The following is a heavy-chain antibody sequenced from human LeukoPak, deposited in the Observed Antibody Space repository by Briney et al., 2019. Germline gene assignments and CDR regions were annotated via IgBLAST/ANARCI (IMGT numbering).Heavy chain of an antibody. Sequence: HGESLKISCKGPGYSFTSYWIGWVRQMPGKGLEWMGIIYPGDSDTRHSPSFQGQVTISADKSISTAYLQWSSLKASDTAMYYCARREGDYYGSGSYYEPWGQGTLVTVSS. J-gene: IGHJ5*02. CDR1: GYSFTSYW. CDR2: IYPGDSDT. V-gene: IGHV5-51*01. D-gene: IGHD3-10*01. CDR3: ARREGDYYGSGSYYEP.